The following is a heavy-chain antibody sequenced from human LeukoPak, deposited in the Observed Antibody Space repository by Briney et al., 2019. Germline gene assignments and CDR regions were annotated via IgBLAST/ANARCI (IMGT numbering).Heavy chain of an antibody. CDR2: IDTNTGNP. CDR3: VAFDYSDY. D-gene: IGHD3-3*01. V-gene: IGHV7-4-1*02. CDR1: GYTFTVYA. Sequence: ASVTVSCKASGYTFTVYAMHWVRQAPGQGPEYMGWIDTNTGNPTYAQGFTGRFVFSLDTSVSTAHLQISSLKAEDTAVYYCVAFDYSDYWGQGTLVTVSS. J-gene: IGHJ4*01.